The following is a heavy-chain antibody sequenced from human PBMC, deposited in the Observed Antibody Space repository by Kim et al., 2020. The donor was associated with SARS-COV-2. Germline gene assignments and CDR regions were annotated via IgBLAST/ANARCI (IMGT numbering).Heavy chain of an antibody. D-gene: IGHD5-12*01. CDR2: ISGSGGST. CDR3: AKEGMATITWSFGGGPYFDY. CDR1: GFTFSSYA. Sequence: GGSLRLSCAASGFTFSSYAMSWVRQAPGKGLEWVSAISGSGGSTYYADSVKGRFTISRDNSKNTLYLQMNSLRAEDTAVYYCAKEGMATITWSFGGGPYFDYWGQGTLVTVSS. V-gene: IGHV3-23*01. J-gene: IGHJ4*02.